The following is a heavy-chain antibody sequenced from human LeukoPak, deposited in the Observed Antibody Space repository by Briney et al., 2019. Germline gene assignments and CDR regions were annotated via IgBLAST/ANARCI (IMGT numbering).Heavy chain of an antibody. CDR3: ARGSEYCSSGTCYLNWFDP. CDR2: ISSSSCYT. D-gene: IGHD2-15*01. V-gene: IGHV3-21*01. J-gene: IGHJ5*02. CDR1: GFTFSSYT. Sequence: GGSLRLSCAASGFTFSSYTMKWVRQAPGKGLEWVASISSSSCYTYYAEPVRGQFTISTDNAKNSLYLQINSLRAEDTAEYCCARGSEYCSSGTCYLNWFDPWGQGTLVTVSS.